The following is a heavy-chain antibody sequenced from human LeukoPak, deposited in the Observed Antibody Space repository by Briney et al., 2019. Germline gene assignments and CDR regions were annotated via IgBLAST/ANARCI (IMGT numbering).Heavy chain of an antibody. V-gene: IGHV3-30*02. CDR3: AKDRRFGELLSAYFDY. CDR1: GFTFSYYT. D-gene: IGHD3-10*01. Sequence: PGGSLRLSCAASGFTFSYYTMNWVRQAPGKGLEWVANIKQDGSNKYYADSVKGRFTISRDNSKNTLYLQMNSLRAEDTAVYYCAKDRRFGELLSAYFDYWGQGTLVTVSS. CDR2: IKQDGSNK. J-gene: IGHJ4*02.